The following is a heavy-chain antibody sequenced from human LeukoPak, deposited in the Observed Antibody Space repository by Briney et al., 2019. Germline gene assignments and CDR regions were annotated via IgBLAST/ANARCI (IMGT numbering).Heavy chain of an antibody. V-gene: IGHV3-21*01. J-gene: IGHJ4*02. D-gene: IGHD1-26*01. CDR1: GFTFSSYS. CDR2: ISGSSRYI. Sequence: GESLRLSCAASGFTFSSYSMAWVRQAPGKGLEWVSSISGSSRYIYYAESMKGRFTISRDNSKNTLYLQMNSLRAEDTAVYYCARADRSLDYWGQGTLVTVSS. CDR3: ARADRSLDY.